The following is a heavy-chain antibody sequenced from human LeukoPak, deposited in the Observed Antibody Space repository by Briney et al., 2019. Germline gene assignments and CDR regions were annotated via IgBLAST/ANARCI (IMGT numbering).Heavy chain of an antibody. Sequence: SSETLSLTCNVSGGSVSSYYWSWIRQPPGKGPEWIGLIHHSGNTNYNPSLKSRVTMSMDTSKNQFSLRLISVTAADTAVYYCARESTPQYWGQGTLVTVSS. V-gene: IGHV4-59*02. CDR1: GGSVSSYY. D-gene: IGHD2-15*01. CDR3: ARESTPQY. CDR2: IHHSGNT. J-gene: IGHJ4*02.